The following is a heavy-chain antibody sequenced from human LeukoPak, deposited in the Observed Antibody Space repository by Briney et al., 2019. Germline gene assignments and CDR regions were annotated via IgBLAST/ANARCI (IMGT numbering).Heavy chain of an antibody. Sequence: GESLKIYCKGSGYTFTSYWIGWVRQMPGKGLGWMGIIYPGDSDTRYSPSFQGQVTISADKSISTAYLQWSSLKASDTAIYYCARQVLTTTSSDYRGQGTLVTVSS. D-gene: IGHD4/OR15-4a*01. CDR1: GYTFTSYW. J-gene: IGHJ4*02. CDR2: IYPGDSDT. V-gene: IGHV5-51*01. CDR3: ARQVLTTTSSDY.